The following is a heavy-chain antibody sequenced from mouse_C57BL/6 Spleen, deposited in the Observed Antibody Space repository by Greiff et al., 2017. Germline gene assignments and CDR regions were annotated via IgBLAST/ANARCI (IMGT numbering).Heavy chain of an antibody. J-gene: IGHJ3*01. CDR3: ASDWDGIAY. Sequence: QVQLQQPGAELVKPGASVKLSCKASGYTFTSYWMRWVKQSPGQGLEWIGMIHPNSGSTNYNEKFKSKDTLTVDKSSSTAYMQLSSLTSEDSAVYYCASDWDGIAYWGQGTLVTVCA. CDR2: IHPNSGST. D-gene: IGHD4-1*01. V-gene: IGHV1-64*01. CDR1: GYTFTSYW.